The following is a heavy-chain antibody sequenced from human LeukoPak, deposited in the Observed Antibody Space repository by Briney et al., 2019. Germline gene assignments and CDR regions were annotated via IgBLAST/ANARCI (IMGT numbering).Heavy chain of an antibody. CDR3: ARGPRVTIFGVVLDLKNNWFDP. CDR2: INPSGGST. CDR1: GYTFTSYY. J-gene: IGHJ5*02. D-gene: IGHD3-3*01. Sequence: ASVKVSCKASGYTFTSYYMHWVRQAPGQGLEWMGIINPSGGSTSYAQKFQGGVTMTRDTSTSTVYMELSSLRSEDTAVYYCARGPRVTIFGVVLDLKNNWFDPWGQGTLVTVSS. V-gene: IGHV1-46*03.